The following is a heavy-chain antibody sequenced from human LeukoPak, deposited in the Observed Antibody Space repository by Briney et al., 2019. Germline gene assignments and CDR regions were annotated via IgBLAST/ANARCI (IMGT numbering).Heavy chain of an antibody. CDR1: GYSYTSFW. D-gene: IGHD2-2*01. CDR2: IDPSDSYT. Sequence: GESLKISCKGSGYSYTSFWSSWVRQMPGKCQQWMGRIDPSDSYTNTRTSFQGHVTISAEKSISTAYQQWSSLKASDTGMSYCASLLRGAGILGVVQDAMDGGWFDPWGQETLVTVSS. J-gene: IGHJ5*02. CDR3: ASLLRGAGILGVVQDAMDGGWFDP. V-gene: IGHV5-10-1*01.